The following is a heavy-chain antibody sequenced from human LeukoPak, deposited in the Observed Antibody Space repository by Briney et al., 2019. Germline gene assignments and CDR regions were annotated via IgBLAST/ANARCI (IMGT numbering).Heavy chain of an antibody. D-gene: IGHD3-3*01. CDR2: INTNGNT. V-gene: IGHV4-61*02. Sequence: SQTLSPTCTVSGGSINSGAYYWSWIRQPAGKGLEWVGRINTNGNTNYNPSLKSRVTIPVDTPKNQFSLKLTSVTAADTAVYYCARDLDFWSGYYTGSGAFDIWGQGTTVTVSS. J-gene: IGHJ3*02. CDR3: ARDLDFWSGYYTGSGAFDI. CDR1: GGSINSGAYY.